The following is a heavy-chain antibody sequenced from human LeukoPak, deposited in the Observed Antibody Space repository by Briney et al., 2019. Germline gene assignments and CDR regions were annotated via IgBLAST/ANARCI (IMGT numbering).Heavy chain of an antibody. CDR2: INAGNGNT. D-gene: IGHD6-6*01. J-gene: IGHJ4*02. V-gene: IGHV1-3*01. CDR3: ARGGGSSSSVFDY. Sequence: ASVKVSCKASGYTFTSYAIHWVRQAPGQRLEWMGWINAGNGNTKYSQKFQGRVTITRDTSASTAYMELSGLRSEDTAVFYCARGGGSSSSVFDYWGRGTLVTVSS. CDR1: GYTFTSYA.